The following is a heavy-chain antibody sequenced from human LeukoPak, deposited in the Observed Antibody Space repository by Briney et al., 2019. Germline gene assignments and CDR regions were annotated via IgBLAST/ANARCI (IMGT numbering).Heavy chain of an antibody. Sequence: LRLSCAASGFTFSSYAMSWIRQHPGKGLEWIGYIYYSGSTYYNPSLKSRVTISVDTSKNQFSLKLSSVTAADTAVYYCARELEPGAFDIWGQGTMVTVSS. D-gene: IGHD1-14*01. CDR2: IYYSGST. V-gene: IGHV4-31*02. J-gene: IGHJ3*02. CDR1: GFTFSSYA. CDR3: ARELEPGAFDI.